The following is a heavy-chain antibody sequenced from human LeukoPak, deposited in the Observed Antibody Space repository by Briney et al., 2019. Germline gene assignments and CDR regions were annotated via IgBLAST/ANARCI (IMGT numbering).Heavy chain of an antibody. CDR3: AKDLYQLLSLDY. D-gene: IGHD2-2*01. CDR2: ISGSGGST. V-gene: IGHV3-23*01. Sequence: GGSLRLSCAASGFTFSSYGMSWVRQAPGKGLEWVSAISGSGGSTYYADSVKGRFTISRDNSKNTLYLQMNSLRAEDTAVYYCAKDLYQLLSLDYWGQGTLVTVSS. CDR1: GFTFSSYG. J-gene: IGHJ4*02.